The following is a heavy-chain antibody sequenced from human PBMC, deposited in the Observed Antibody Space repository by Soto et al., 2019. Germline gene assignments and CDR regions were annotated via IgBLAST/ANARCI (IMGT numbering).Heavy chain of an antibody. Sequence: SLRLSCAASGFTFSSYGMHWVRQAPGKGLEWVAVISYDGSNKYYADSVKGRFTISRDNSKNTLYLQMNSLRAEDTAVYYCAKDGSSGWFTIRYYYYGMDVWGQGTTVTVSS. V-gene: IGHV3-30*18. D-gene: IGHD6-19*01. CDR2: ISYDGSNK. CDR1: GFTFSSYG. J-gene: IGHJ6*02. CDR3: AKDGSSGWFTIRYYYYGMDV.